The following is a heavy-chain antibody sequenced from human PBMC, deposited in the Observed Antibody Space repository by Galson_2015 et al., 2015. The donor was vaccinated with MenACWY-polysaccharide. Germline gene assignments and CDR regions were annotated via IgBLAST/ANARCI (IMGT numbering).Heavy chain of an antibody. CDR1: GGSISSRYW. J-gene: IGHJ6*02. CDR2: IYHDGRT. CDR3: ARRPIRASGGGLDV. V-gene: IGHV4-4*02. Sequence: ETLSLDCAVSGGSISSRYWWTWVRQPPGKGLEWIGEIYHDGRTAYIPSLQSRITVSLDKAKNQVSLRLISVTAADTAVYYCARRPIRASGGGLDVWGQGTTVTVS. D-gene: IGHD3-10*01.